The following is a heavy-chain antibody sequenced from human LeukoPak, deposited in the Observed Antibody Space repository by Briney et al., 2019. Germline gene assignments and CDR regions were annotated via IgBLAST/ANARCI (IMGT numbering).Heavy chain of an antibody. V-gene: IGHV3-30*18. D-gene: IGHD5-12*01. CDR1: GFTFSSYG. Sequence: PGGSLILSCAASGFTFSSYGMHWVRQAPGKGLEWVAVISYDGSNKYYADSVEGRFTISRDDSKNTLYVQMNSLRVDDAAAYYCAKDSGYASAFDIWGQGTMVTVSS. CDR2: ISYDGSNK. J-gene: IGHJ3*02. CDR3: AKDSGYASAFDI.